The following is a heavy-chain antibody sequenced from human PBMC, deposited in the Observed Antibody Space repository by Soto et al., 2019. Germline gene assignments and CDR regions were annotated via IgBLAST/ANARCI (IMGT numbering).Heavy chain of an antibody. CDR3: ARVPIVVVPAAMHRDYYYYYGMDV. CDR2: IIPILGIA. Sequence: SVKVSCKASGGSFSSYTISWVRQAPGQGLEWMGRIIPILGIANYAQKFQGRVTITADKSTSTAYMELSSLRSGDTAVYYCARVPIVVVPAAMHRDYYYYYGMDVWRQGSTVTVSS. D-gene: IGHD2-2*01. CDR1: GGSFSSYT. V-gene: IGHV1-69*02. J-gene: IGHJ6*02.